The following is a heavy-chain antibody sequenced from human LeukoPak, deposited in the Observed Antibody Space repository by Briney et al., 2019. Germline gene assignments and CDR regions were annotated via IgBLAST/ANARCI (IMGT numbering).Heavy chain of an antibody. CDR1: GFTFSSYS. CDR3: AREGPYIATRGVAGRYSYRYYFDY. V-gene: IGHV3-48*01. J-gene: IGHJ4*02. D-gene: IGHD6-6*01. CDR2: ITSSSSTI. Sequence: PGGSLRLSCAASGFTFSSYSMNWVRQAPGKGLEWVSYITSSSSTIYYADSVKGRFTISRDNAKNSLYLQMNSLRAEDTAVYYCAREGPYIATRGVAGRYSYRYYFDYWGQGTLVTVSS.